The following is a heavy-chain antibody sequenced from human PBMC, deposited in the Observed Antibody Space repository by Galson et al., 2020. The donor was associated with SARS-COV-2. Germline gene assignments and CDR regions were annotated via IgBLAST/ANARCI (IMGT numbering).Heavy chain of an antibody. D-gene: IGHD1-26*01. Sequence: ASVKVSCKASGYTFTSYGISWVRQAPGQGLEWMGWISAYHGNTNYAQKLQGRVTMTTDTSTSTAYMELRSLRSDDTAVYYCARDGESYSGSYYGAFDIWGQGTMVTVSS. CDR3: ARDGESYSGSYYGAFDI. J-gene: IGHJ3*02. CDR1: GYTFTSYG. CDR2: ISAYHGNT. V-gene: IGHV1-18*04.